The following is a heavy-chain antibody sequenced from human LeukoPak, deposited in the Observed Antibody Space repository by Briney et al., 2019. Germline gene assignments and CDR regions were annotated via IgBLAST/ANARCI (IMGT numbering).Heavy chain of an antibody. Sequence: SETLSLTCAVYGGSFSGYYWSWIRQPPGKGLEWIGEINHSGSTNYNPSLKSRVTISVDTSKNQFPLKLSSVTAADTAVYYCARDRVLLIRDIVVVPAAAYYFDSWGQGPLVTVSS. J-gene: IGHJ4*02. CDR1: GGSFSGYY. CDR2: INHSGST. CDR3: ARDRVLLIRDIVVVPAAAYYFDS. D-gene: IGHD2-2*01. V-gene: IGHV4-34*01.